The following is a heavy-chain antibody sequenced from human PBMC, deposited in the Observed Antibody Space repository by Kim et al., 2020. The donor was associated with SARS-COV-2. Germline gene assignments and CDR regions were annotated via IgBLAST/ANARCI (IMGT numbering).Heavy chain of an antibody. J-gene: IGHJ3*01. V-gene: IGHV3-30*18. Sequence: GGSLRLSCGASGFTFNNYAMHWVRQAPGKGLEWVAVISYDGSIKYYADSVKGRFTVSRDCSNNTLYLQMRSLRPEDTALYYCAKSSAVFWFGKGLRTFD. CDR2: ISYDGSIK. CDR3: AKSSAVFWFGKGLRTFD. D-gene: IGHD3-10*01. CDR1: GFTFNNYA.